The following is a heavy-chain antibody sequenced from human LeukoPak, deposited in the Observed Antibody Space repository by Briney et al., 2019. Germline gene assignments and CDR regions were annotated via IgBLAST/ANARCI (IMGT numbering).Heavy chain of an antibody. V-gene: IGHV4-59*01. CDR2: IYYSGST. Sequence: SETLSLTCTVSGGSISSYYWSWIRQPPGKGLEWIGYIYYSGSTNYNPSLKSRVTISVDTSKNQFSLKLSPVTAADTAVYYCARGLAAAGIVWGQGTLVTVSS. D-gene: IGHD6-13*01. J-gene: IGHJ4*02. CDR3: ARGLAAAGIV. CDR1: GGSISSYY.